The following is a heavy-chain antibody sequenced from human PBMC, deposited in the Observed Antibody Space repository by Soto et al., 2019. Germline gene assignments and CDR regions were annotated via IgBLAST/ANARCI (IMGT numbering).Heavy chain of an antibody. V-gene: IGHV4-59*08. Sequence: QVQLQESGPGLVKPSETLSLTCTVSGGSISSYYWRWIRQPPGKGLEWIGYIYYSGSTNYNPSPTSRVTISVDTSKNQFSLTLSSVTAADTAVYFCARRWGRSFDYWGQGTLVSVSS. CDR2: IYYSGST. D-gene: IGHD2-15*01. J-gene: IGHJ4*02. CDR3: ARRWGRSFDY. CDR1: GGSISSYY.